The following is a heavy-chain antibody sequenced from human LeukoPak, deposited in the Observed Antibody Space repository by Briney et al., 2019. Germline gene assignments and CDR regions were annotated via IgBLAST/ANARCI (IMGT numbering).Heavy chain of an antibody. Sequence: SETLSLTCTFSGGSISPSFWSWIRQPPEKGLEWIGYIHNDGSTKYNPSLKGRVTMSVDTSKNQFSLKLSSVTAADTAVYYCASLSSDSQGFDPWGQGTLVTVSS. CDR1: GGSISPSF. CDR3: ASLSSDSQGFDP. V-gene: IGHV4-59*12. CDR2: IHNDGST. J-gene: IGHJ5*02. D-gene: IGHD6-19*01.